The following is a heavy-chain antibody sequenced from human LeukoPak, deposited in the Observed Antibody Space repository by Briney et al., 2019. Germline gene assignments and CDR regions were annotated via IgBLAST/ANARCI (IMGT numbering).Heavy chain of an antibody. CDR2: IYYSGST. CDR1: GGSISSYY. D-gene: IGHD2-2*01. V-gene: IGHV4-59*01. J-gene: IGHJ3*02. CDR3: AREISTNDAFDI. Sequence: SETLSLTCTVSGGSISSYYWSWIRQPPGKGLEWIGYIYYSGSTNYNPSLKSRVTISVDTSKNRFSLKLSSVTAADTAVYYCAREISTNDAFDIWGQGTMVTVSS.